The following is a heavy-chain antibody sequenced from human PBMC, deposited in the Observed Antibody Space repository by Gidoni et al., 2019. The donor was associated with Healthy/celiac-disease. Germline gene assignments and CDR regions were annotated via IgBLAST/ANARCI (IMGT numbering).Heavy chain of an antibody. D-gene: IGHD1-26*01. J-gene: IGHJ6*02. CDR1: GCTFSDYY. CDR3: ARDCGWELRLSGMDV. CDR2: ISSSSSYT. V-gene: IGHV3-11*05. Sequence: QVQLVEYGGGLVKHGGYLGLSCAASGCTFSDYYMSWIRQAPGKGLEWVSYISSSSSYTNYADSVKGRFTISRDNPNNSLYLQMNSLRAEDTAVYYCARDCGWELRLSGMDVWGQGTTVTVSS.